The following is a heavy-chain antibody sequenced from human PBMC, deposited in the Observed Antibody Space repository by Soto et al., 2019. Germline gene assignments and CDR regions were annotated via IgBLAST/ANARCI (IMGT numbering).Heavy chain of an antibody. D-gene: IGHD3-16*02. CDR3: ARSHYDYVWGSYRSDWFDP. J-gene: IGHJ5*02. V-gene: IGHV4-30-4*01. CDR2: IYYSGST. CDR1: GGSISSGDYY. Sequence: PSETLSLTCTVSGGSISSGDYYWSWIRQPPGKGLEWIGYIYYSGSTYYNPSLKSRVTISVDTSKNQFSLKLSSVTAADTAVYYCARSHYDYVWGSYRSDWFDPWGQGTLVTVSS.